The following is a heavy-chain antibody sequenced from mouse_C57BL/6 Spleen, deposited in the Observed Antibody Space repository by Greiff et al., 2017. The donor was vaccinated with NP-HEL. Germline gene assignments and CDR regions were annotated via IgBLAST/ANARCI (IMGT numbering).Heavy chain of an antibody. J-gene: IGHJ3*01. Sequence: VQLQQPGAELVRPGSSVKLSCKASGYTFTSYWMHWVKQRPIQGLEWIGNIDPSDSETHYNQKFKDKATLTVDKSSSTAYMQLSSLTSEDSAVYYCAVYYDYEAWFAYWGQGTLVTVSA. V-gene: IGHV1-52*01. D-gene: IGHD2-4*01. CDR1: GYTFTSYW. CDR3: AVYYDYEAWFAY. CDR2: IDPSDSET.